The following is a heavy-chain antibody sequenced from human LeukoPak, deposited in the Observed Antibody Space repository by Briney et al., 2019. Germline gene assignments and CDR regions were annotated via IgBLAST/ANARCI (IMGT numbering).Heavy chain of an antibody. Sequence: GGSLRLSCAASGFTFSSYAMSWLRQAPGKGLEWVSDINGSGGSTYYADSVKGRFTISRDNSKNTLYLQMNSLRAEDTAVYYCARDENAYCSGGSCSYFQHWGQGTLVTVSS. CDR2: INGSGGST. CDR1: GFTFSSYA. J-gene: IGHJ1*01. D-gene: IGHD2-15*01. CDR3: ARDENAYCSGGSCSYFQH. V-gene: IGHV3-23*01.